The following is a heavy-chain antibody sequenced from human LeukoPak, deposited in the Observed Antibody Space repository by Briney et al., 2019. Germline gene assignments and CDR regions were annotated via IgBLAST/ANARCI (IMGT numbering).Heavy chain of an antibody. Sequence: SETLSLTCTVSGYSISSGYYWGWIRQPPGKGLEWIGSIYHSGSTYYNPSLKSRVTISVDTSKNQFSLKLSSVTAADTAVYYCARAPGYSSSWYRIYFDYWGQGTLVTVSS. CDR1: GYSISSGYY. CDR3: ARAPGYSSSWYRIYFDY. CDR2: IYHSGST. V-gene: IGHV4-38-2*02. J-gene: IGHJ4*02. D-gene: IGHD6-13*01.